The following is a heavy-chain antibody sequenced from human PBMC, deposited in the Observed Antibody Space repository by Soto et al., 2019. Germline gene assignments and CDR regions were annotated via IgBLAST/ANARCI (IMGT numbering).Heavy chain of an antibody. CDR1: GFTFSTYS. J-gene: IGHJ4*02. CDR3: ATDYHPLIDY. D-gene: IGHD2-2*01. CDR2: ISGSSTYI. Sequence: EVQLVESGGGLVKPGGSLRLSCTSSGFTFSTYSMNWVRQAPGKGLEWVASISGSSTYIYHADSVKGRFTISRDNAKNSLYVQMNSLRAEDTAIYYCATDYHPLIDYWGQGTLVTVSS. V-gene: IGHV3-21*01.